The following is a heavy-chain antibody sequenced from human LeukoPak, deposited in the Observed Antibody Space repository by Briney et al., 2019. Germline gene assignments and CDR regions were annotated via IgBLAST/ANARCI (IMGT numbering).Heavy chain of an antibody. CDR3: ARYGGSTSVIY. V-gene: IGHV3-74*01. J-gene: IGHJ4*02. CDR1: GFTLRSYW. Sequence: GGSLRLSCAASGFTLRSYWMHWVRQAPGKGLVWVSRINSDGSTTSYADSVKGRFTISRDNAKNTLYLQMNSLRAEDMAVYYCARYGGSTSVIYWGQGTLVTVSS. D-gene: IGHD2-21*01. CDR2: INSDGSTT.